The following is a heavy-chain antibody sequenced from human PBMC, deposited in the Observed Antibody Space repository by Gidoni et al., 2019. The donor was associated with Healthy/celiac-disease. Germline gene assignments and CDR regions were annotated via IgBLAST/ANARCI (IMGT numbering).Heavy chain of an antibody. CDR3: AREYYDILTGPLPRVYYYGMDV. V-gene: IGHV3-30-3*01. CDR1: GFTFSSYA. D-gene: IGHD3-9*01. J-gene: IGHJ6*02. Sequence: QVQLVESGGGVVQPGRSLRLSCAASGFTFSSYAMHWVRQAPGKGLEWVAVISYDGSKKYYADAVKGRFTISRDNSKNTLYLQMNSLRAEDTAVYYCAREYYDILTGPLPRVYYYGMDVWGQGTTVTVSS. CDR2: ISYDGSKK.